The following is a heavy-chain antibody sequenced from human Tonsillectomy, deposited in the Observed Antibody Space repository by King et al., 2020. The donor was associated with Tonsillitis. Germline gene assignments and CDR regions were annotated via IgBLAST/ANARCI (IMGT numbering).Heavy chain of an antibody. V-gene: IGHV4-61*01. CDR2: IYYSGST. J-gene: IGHJ4*02. Sequence: QLQESGPGLVKPSETLSLTCTVSGGSVSSGSYYWNWIRQPPGKGLEWIGYIYYSGSTNYNPSLKSRVTISIDTSKNQFSLKLSSVTAADTAVYYCARVGPLGVLWSGQNSTIEYWGQGTLVTVS. CDR3: ARVGPLGVLWSGQNSTIEY. D-gene: IGHD3-3*01. CDR1: GGSVSSGSYY.